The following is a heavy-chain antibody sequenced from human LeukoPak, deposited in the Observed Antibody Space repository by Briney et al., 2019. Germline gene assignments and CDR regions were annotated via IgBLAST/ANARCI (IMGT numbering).Heavy chain of an antibody. D-gene: IGHD5-18*01. CDR3: AGRPDTSTVAIFDY. Sequence: ASVKVSCKASGYTFTGHYMHWVRQAPGQGLEWMGWINPNSGGTNYAQKFQGRVTMTGDTSISTAYMELSRLSSDDTAVYFCAGRPDTSTVAIFDYWGQGTLVTISS. V-gene: IGHV1-2*02. J-gene: IGHJ4*02. CDR1: GYTFTGHY. CDR2: INPNSGGT.